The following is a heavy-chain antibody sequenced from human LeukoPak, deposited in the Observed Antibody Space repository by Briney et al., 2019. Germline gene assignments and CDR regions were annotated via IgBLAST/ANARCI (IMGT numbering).Heavy chain of an antibody. D-gene: IGHD1-26*01. V-gene: IGHV1-46*01. J-gene: IGHJ5*02. CDR3: ARDNSVGDNAWWFDP. Sequence: ASVKVSCKASGYTFTSYYMHWVRQAPGQGLEWMGIINPTGGSTGYAQKFQGRVTMTRDMSTSTDYMELSSLRSEDTDIYYCARDNSVGDNAWWFDPWGQGTLATVSS. CDR2: INPTGGST. CDR1: GYTFTSYY.